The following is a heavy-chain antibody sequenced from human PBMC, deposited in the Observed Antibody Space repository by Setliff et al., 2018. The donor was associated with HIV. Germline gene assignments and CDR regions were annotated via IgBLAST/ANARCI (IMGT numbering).Heavy chain of an antibody. CDR2: INTGNGNT. J-gene: IGHJ5*02. D-gene: IGHD6-6*01. Sequence: GASVKVSCKASGYSFASHSLHWVRQAPGQGLEWMGWINTGNGNTKYSQKFQDRVTITRDTSANTGYMELSGLRSEDTAVYYCARGFSVYSSSDPLLNWFDPWGQGTLVTVSS. CDR1: GYSFASHS. V-gene: IGHV1-3*04. CDR3: ARGFSVYSSSDPLLNWFDP.